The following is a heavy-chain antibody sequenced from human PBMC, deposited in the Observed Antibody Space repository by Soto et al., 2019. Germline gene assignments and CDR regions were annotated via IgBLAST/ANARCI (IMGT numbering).Heavy chain of an antibody. D-gene: IGHD3-9*01. CDR1: GFSLSTSGMC. Sequence: SGPTLVNPTQTLTLTCTFSGFSLSTSGMCVSWIRQPPGKALEWLALIDWDDDKYYSTSLKTRLTISKDTSKNQVVLTMTNVDPVDTATYYCARGGLIRPHYDILTGPYYYYYGMDVWGQGTTVTVSS. CDR3: ARGGLIRPHYDILTGPYYYYYGMDV. V-gene: IGHV2-70*01. CDR2: IDWDDDK. J-gene: IGHJ6*02.